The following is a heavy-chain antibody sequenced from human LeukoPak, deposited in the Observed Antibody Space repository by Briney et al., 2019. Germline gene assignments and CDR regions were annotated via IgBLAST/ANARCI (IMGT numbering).Heavy chain of an antibody. Sequence: GGSLRLSCAASGFTFSSYAMSWVRQAPGKGLEWVSAISGSGGSTYYADSVKGRFTISRDRSKNTLYLQMNSLRAEDTAVYFCAKGSLFDFWSGYFFDYWGQGTLVTVSS. CDR3: AKGSLFDFWSGYFFDY. V-gene: IGHV3-23*01. CDR2: ISGSGGST. D-gene: IGHD3-3*01. CDR1: GFTFSSYA. J-gene: IGHJ4*02.